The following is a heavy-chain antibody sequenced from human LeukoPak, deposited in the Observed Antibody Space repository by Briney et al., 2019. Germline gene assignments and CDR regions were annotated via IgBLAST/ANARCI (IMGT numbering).Heavy chain of an antibody. D-gene: IGHD2-2*01. CDR1: GFTFSSYA. CDR3: ARRSSTSWDYFDY. CDR2: ISGSGGST. V-gene: IGHV3-23*01. Sequence: GFLRLSCAASGFTFSSYAMSWVRQAPGKGLEWVSAISGSGGSTYYADSVKGRFTISRDNSKNTLYLQMNSLRAEDTAVYYCARRSSTSWDYFDYWGQGTLVTVSS. J-gene: IGHJ4*02.